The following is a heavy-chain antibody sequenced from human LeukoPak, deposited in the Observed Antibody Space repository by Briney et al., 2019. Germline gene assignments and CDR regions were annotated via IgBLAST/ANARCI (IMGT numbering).Heavy chain of an antibody. Sequence: GESLKISCKASGYSFTSYWIGWVRQMPGKGLEWMGIIDPSDSDTRYTPSFLGQVTISADKSLSTAYLQWNSLKGSDTAMYYCARQTAMGRSGDYWGQGALVTVSS. V-gene: IGHV5-51*01. J-gene: IGHJ4*02. CDR3: ARQTAMGRSGDY. D-gene: IGHD5-18*01. CDR2: IDPSDSDT. CDR1: GYSFTSYW.